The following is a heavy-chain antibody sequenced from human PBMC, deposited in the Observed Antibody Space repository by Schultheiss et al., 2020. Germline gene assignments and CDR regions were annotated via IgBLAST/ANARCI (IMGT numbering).Heavy chain of an antibody. Sequence: SQTLSLTCTVSGGSISSYYWSWIRQFPGKGLEWIGYIYNSGSTNYNPSLKSRVTISVDTSKNQFSLKLSSVTAADTAVYYCARRVYDSSGYYDYWGQGTLVTVSS. J-gene: IGHJ4*02. D-gene: IGHD3-22*01. V-gene: IGHV4-59*12. CDR2: IYNSGST. CDR3: ARRVYDSSGYYDY. CDR1: GGSISSYY.